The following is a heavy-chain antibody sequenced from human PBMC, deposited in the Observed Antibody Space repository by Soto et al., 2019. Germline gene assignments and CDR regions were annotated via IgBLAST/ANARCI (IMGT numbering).Heavy chain of an antibody. D-gene: IGHD5-12*01. Sequence: EVQLVQSGAEVKKPGESLQISCKGSGYSFTSYWIGWVRQMPGKGLEWMGIIYPGDSDTRYSPSFQGQVTISADKSISTAYLQWSSLKASDTAMYYCARHAGVSGYESPFDYWGQGTLVTVSS. CDR3: ARHAGVSGYESPFDY. J-gene: IGHJ4*02. CDR1: GYSFTSYW. CDR2: IYPGDSDT. V-gene: IGHV5-51*01.